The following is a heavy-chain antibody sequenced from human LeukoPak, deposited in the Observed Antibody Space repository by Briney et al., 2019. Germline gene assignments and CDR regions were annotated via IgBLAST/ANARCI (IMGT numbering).Heavy chain of an antibody. J-gene: IGHJ4*02. V-gene: IGHV1-8*02. CDR1: GYSFTGFY. D-gene: IGHD3-10*01. Sequence: GASVKVSCKASGYSFTGFYIHWVRQAPGQGLEWMGWMNPNSGNTGYAQKFQGRVTMTRNTSISTAYMELSSLRSEDTAVYYCARNLLRFGELFPGYWGQGTLVTVSS. CDR3: ARNLLRFGELFPGY. CDR2: MNPNSGNT.